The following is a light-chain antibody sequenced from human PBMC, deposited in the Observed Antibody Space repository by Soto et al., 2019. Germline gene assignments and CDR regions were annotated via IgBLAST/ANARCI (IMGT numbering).Light chain of an antibody. V-gene: IGKV3-20*01. CDR3: QQYASSSPLT. CDR1: QTISPSY. CDR2: GAS. Sequence: EIVLTQSPGTLSLSPGERATLSCRASQTISPSYLAWYQQKPGQAPRLLIYGASTRASGIPDRFSGSGSGTDFTLTISRLEPEDFAVYSCQQYASSSPLTCGGGTKVEI. J-gene: IGKJ4*01.